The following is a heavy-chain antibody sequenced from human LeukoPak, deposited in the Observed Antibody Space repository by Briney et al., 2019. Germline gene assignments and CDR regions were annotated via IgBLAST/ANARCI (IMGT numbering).Heavy chain of an antibody. J-gene: IGHJ4*02. CDR1: GGTFSSYA. V-gene: IGHV1-69*05. CDR2: IIPIFGTA. CDR3: ASVYGSGSYYTRYYFDH. Sequence: SVKVSCKASGGTFSSYAISWVRQAPGQGLEWMGGIIPIFGTANYAQKFQGRVTITTDESTSTAYMELSSLRSEDTAVYYCASVYGSGSYYTRYYFDHWGQGTLVTVSS. D-gene: IGHD3-10*01.